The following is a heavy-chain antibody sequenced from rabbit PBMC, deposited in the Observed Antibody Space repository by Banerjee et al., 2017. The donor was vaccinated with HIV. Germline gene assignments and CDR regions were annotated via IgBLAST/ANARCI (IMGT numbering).Heavy chain of an antibody. Sequence: AKGRFTISKTSSTTVTLQMTSLTAADTATYFCARSAGTNAWGYFNLWGPGTLVTVS. D-gene: IGHD4-2*01. J-gene: IGHJ4*01. V-gene: IGHV1S40*01. CDR3: ARSAGTNAWGYFNL.